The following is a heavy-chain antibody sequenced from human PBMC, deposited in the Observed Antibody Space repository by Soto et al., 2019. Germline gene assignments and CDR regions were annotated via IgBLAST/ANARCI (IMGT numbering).Heavy chain of an antibody. J-gene: IGHJ6*02. D-gene: IGHD3-3*01. CDR2: IIPIFGTA. CDR3: ARVRVLRFLEWLASTTSYYYGMDV. V-gene: IGHV1-69*13. Sequence: SVKVSCKASGGTFSSYAISWVRQAPGQGLEWMGGIIPIFGTANYAQKFQGRVTITADESTSTAYMELSSLRSEDTAVYYCARVRVLRFLEWLASTTSYYYGMDVWGQGTTVTVSS. CDR1: GGTFSSYA.